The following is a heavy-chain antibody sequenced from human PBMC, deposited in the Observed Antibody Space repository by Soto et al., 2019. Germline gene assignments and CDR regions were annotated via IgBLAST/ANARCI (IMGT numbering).Heavy chain of an antibody. CDR1: GFTFSNAW. V-gene: IGHV3-15*07. CDR2: IKSKTDGGTT. CDR3: TTQSLRYFDWLSPDAFDI. J-gene: IGHJ3*02. Sequence: EVQLVESGGGLVKPGGSLRLSCAASGFTFSNAWMNWVRQAPGKGLEWVGRIKSKTDGGTTDYAAPVKGRVTISRDXXKXTXXLQMNSLKTEDTAVYYCTTQSLRYFDWLSPDAFDIWGQGTMVTVSS. D-gene: IGHD3-9*01.